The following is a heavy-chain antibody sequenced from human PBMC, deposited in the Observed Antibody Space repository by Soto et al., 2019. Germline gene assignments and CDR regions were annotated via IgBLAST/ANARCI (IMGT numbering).Heavy chain of an antibody. CDR1: GGSISSSSYY. V-gene: IGHV4-39*01. Sequence: PSETRSLTCTVSGGSISSSSYYWGWIRQPPGKGLEWIGSIYYSGSTYYNPSLKSRVTISVDTSKNQFSLKLSSVTAADTAVYYCARLPYYYGSGSYTYMDVWGKGTTVTVSS. D-gene: IGHD3-10*01. J-gene: IGHJ6*03. CDR3: ARLPYYYGSGSYTYMDV. CDR2: IYYSGST.